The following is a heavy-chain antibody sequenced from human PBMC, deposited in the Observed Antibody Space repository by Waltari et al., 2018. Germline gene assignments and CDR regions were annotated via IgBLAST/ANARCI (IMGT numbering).Heavy chain of an antibody. CDR3: TADWFYTLHI. D-gene: IGHD3-16*01. J-gene: IGHJ3*02. Sequence: EVQLVQSGGGLVKSGGSLRLSCGAHGSASDFNFAKTWMNWVRQAPGKGLEWVGHIKSKTDGGTTDYAAPVKGRFSISRDDSKNTVYLQMNSLEIEDTAKYFCTADWFYTLHIWGQGAVVTVSS. V-gene: IGHV3-15*01. CDR2: IKSKTDGGTT. CDR1: DFNFAKTW.